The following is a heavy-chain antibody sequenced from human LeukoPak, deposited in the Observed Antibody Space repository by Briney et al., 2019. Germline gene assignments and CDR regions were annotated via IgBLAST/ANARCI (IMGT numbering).Heavy chain of an antibody. CDR2: FDPEDGET. CDR1: GYTLTELS. D-gene: IGHD3-10*01. Sequence: GASVKVSCKVSGYTLTELSMHWVRQAPGKGLEWMGGFDPEDGETIYAQKFQGRVTMTEDTSTDTAYMELSSLRSEDTAVYYCATGLLWSGELSNVSDYWGQGTLVTVSS. J-gene: IGHJ4*02. CDR3: ATGLLWSGELSNVSDY. V-gene: IGHV1-24*01.